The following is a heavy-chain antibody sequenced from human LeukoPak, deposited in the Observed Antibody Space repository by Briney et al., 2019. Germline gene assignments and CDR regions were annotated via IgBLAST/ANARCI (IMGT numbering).Heavy chain of an antibody. Sequence: SETLSLTCTVSGYSISSGYYWGWIRQPPGKGLEWIGSIYHSGSTYYNPSLKSRVTISVDTSKNQFSLKLSSVTAADTAVYYCASMYGDVGRFDYWGQGTLVTVSS. CDR3: ASMYGDVGRFDY. V-gene: IGHV4-38-2*02. D-gene: IGHD3-10*02. CDR1: GYSISSGYY. CDR2: IYHSGST. J-gene: IGHJ4*02.